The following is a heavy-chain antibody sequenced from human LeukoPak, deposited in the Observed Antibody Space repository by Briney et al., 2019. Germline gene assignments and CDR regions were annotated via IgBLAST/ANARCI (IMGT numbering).Heavy chain of an antibody. CDR3: ARGQGDNRMVYAKRAVYYYMDI. CDR1: VGSFSGYY. D-gene: IGHD2-8*01. V-gene: IGHV4-34*01. J-gene: IGHJ6*03. CDR2: INHSGST. Sequence: SETLSLTCAVYVGSFSGYYWSWVRQPPGKGREWSGEINHSGSTNYNPSLKSRATISVDTSKNQFHLKLSSVTAEDTAVYYCARGQGDNRMVYAKRAVYYYMDIWGKGTTVTVSS.